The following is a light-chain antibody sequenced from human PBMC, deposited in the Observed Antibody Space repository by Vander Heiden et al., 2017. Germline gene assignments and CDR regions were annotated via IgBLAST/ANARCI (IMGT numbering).Light chain of an antibody. CDR3: ASWDESLSGVV. Sequence: QSVLTQPPSASGTPGQRVSISCSGSRSNIATNYVYWYQQLPGTAPKLRIYMSSQRPSGVPDRFSGSKSGTSASLAISGLWSEDEADYYCASWDESLSGVVFGGGTKLTVL. J-gene: IGLJ2*01. V-gene: IGLV1-47*03. CDR2: MSS. CDR1: RSNIATNY.